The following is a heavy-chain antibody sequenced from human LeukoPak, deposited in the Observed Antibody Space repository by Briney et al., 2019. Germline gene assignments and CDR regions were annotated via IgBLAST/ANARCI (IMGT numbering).Heavy chain of an antibody. CDR2: IYYSGST. J-gene: IGHJ5*02. CDR3: ASSGYCSGGSCLT. V-gene: IGHV4-31*03. Sequence: SETLSLTCTVSGGSLSSGGYYWSWIRQHPGKGLEWIGYIYYSGSTYYNPSLKSRVTISVDTSKNQFSLKLSSVTAADTAVYYCASSGYCSGGSCLTWGQGTLVTVSS. D-gene: IGHD2-15*01. CDR1: GGSLSSGGYY.